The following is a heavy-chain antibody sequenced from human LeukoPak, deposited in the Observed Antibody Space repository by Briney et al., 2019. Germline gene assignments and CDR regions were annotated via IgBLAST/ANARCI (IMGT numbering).Heavy chain of an antibody. J-gene: IGHJ6*02. CDR3: ARAQRTVAGYYYYYGLDV. CDR1: GFSLSDAGMG. V-gene: IGHV2-26*01. D-gene: IGHD6-19*01. Sequence: GPTLVNPTETLTLTCSVSGFSLSDAGMGVTWIRQPPGKALEWRAPFFSNDEKSYSTSLKSRLTISKDTSKSQVVLTMTNMDPVDTATYYCARAQRTVAGYYYYYGLDVWGPGATVTVSS. CDR2: FFSNDEK.